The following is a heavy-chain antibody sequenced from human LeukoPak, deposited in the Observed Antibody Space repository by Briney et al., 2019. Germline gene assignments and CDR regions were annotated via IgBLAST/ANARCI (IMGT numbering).Heavy chain of an antibody. D-gene: IGHD5-18*01. CDR1: GGTFSSYA. V-gene: IGHV1-69*06. CDR2: IIPIFGTA. Sequence: ASVKVSCKASGGTFSSYAISWVRQAPGQGLEWMGGIIPIFGTANYAQKFQGRVTITADKSTSTAYMELSSLRSEDTAVYYCAREAEYSYGALFDYWGQGTLVTVSS. CDR3: AREAEYSYGALFDY. J-gene: IGHJ4*02.